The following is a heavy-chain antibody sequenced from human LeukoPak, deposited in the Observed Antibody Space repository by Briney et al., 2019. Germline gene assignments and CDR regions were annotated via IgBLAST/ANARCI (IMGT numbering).Heavy chain of an antibody. CDR1: GFTFRSYA. J-gene: IGHJ4*02. CDR2: ISYTRATT. Sequence: GGSLRLSCAVSGFTFRSYAMRWVRQAPGKGLEWVSAISYTRATTYDTHSVKRRFTISRHNSSSPLSLQLNSLRADDPSLYYCAKDTSIGRYCTNGVCSPFEYWGEGALVTVSS. V-gene: IGHV3-23*01. D-gene: IGHD2-8*01. CDR3: AKDTSIGRYCTNGVCSPFEY.